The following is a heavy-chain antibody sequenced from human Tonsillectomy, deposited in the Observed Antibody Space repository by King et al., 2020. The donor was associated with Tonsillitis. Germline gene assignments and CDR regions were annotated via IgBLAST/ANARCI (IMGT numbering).Heavy chain of an antibody. CDR3: ARDLPGSTILFVAFDI. CDR1: GGTFNNYA. D-gene: IGHD2-2*01. Sequence: VQLVESGAEVKKPGSSVKVSCEASGGTFNNYAFCWVRQAPGQGLEWMGGIIPMFGSANYAEKFQGRVTITADKSTSTVFMELSSLGSEDTAIYYCARDLPGSTILFVAFDIWGQGTKVTVSS. J-gene: IGHJ3*02. CDR2: IIPMFGSA. V-gene: IGHV1-69*06.